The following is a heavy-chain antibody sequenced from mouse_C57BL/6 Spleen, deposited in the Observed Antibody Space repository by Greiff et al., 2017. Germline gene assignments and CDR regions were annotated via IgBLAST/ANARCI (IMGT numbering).Heavy chain of an antibody. J-gene: IGHJ1*03. CDR1: GFSLSTFGMG. Sequence: QVTLKVSGPGILQPSQTLSLTCSFSGFSLSTFGMGVGWIRQPSGKGLEWLAHIWWDDVKYYNPALKSRLTISKDTSKNQVFLKIANVDTADTATYYCARKSFITTVVPPLYWYFDVWGTGTTVTVSS. D-gene: IGHD1-1*01. CDR3: ARKSFITTVVPPLYWYFDV. CDR2: IWWDDVK. V-gene: IGHV8-8*01.